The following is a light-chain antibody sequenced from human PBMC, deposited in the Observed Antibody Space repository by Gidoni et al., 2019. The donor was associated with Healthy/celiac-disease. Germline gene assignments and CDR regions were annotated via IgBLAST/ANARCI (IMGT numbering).Light chain of an antibody. CDR2: QDS. Sequence: SYELTQPPSVSVSPGQTASITCPGDKLGDKYACWYQQKPGQSPVLVIYQDSKRPSVIPERFSGSNSGNTATLTISGTQAMDEADDYGQAWDSSTVVFGGGTKLTVL. CDR1: KLGDKY. CDR3: QAWDSSTVV. J-gene: IGLJ2*01. V-gene: IGLV3-1*01.